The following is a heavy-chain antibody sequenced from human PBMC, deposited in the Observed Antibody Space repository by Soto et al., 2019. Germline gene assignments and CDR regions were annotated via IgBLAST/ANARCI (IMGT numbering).Heavy chain of an antibody. Sequence: SVKVSCKASGYTFTSYGISWVRQAPGQGLEWMGWISAYNGNTNYAQKLQGRVTMTTDTSTSTAYMELRSLRSDDTAVYYCARDRSPRVTMIVVVIRAFDIWGQGTMVTVSS. J-gene: IGHJ3*02. CDR1: GYTFTSYG. D-gene: IGHD3-22*01. V-gene: IGHV1-18*01. CDR3: ARDRSPRVTMIVVVIRAFDI. CDR2: ISAYNGNT.